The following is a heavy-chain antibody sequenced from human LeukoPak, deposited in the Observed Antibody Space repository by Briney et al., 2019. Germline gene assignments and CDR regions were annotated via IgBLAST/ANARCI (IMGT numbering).Heavy chain of an antibody. J-gene: IGHJ4*02. V-gene: IGHV3-66*01. CDR1: GFTVSSNY. Sequence: PGGSLRLSCAASGFTVSSNYMSWVRQAPGKGLEWVSVIYSGGSTYYADSVKGRFTISRDNSKNTLYLQMNSLRAEDTAVYYCARDKSHYGFNFDYWGQGTLVTVSS. D-gene: IGHD4-17*01. CDR2: IYSGGST. CDR3: ARDKSHYGFNFDY.